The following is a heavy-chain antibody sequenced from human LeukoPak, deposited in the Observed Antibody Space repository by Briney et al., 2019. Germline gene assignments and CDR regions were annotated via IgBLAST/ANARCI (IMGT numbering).Heavy chain of an antibody. CDR2: ISGGNGAT. Sequence: PGGSLRLSCAASGFTFSSYAMTWVRQAPGKGLEWVSGISGGNGATYYADSVKGRFTISTDNSKNTLYLQMNSLRVEDTAVYYCAKSYYYGSGSPSLDYWGQGILVTVSS. D-gene: IGHD3-10*01. CDR1: GFTFSSYA. J-gene: IGHJ4*02. CDR3: AKSYYYGSGSPSLDY. V-gene: IGHV3-23*01.